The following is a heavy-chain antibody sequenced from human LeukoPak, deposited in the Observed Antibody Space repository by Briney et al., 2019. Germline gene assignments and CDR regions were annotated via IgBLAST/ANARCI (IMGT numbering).Heavy chain of an antibody. CDR2: VSGSGDNT. V-gene: IGHV3-23*01. CDR3: AKRSGYTTGWFFDF. D-gene: IGHD6-19*01. Sequence: GGSLRLSCAASGFSFSSYAMSWVRQAPGKGLEWVSSVSGSGDNTYYAESVKGRFTISRDNSKNTLFLQMNSLRAEDTAVFYCAKRSGYTTGWFFDFWGQGTLVTVSS. J-gene: IGHJ4*02. CDR1: GFSFSSYA.